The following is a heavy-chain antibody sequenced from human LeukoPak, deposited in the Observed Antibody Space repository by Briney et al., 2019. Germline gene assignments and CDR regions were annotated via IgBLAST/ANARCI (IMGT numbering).Heavy chain of an antibody. Sequence: GGSLRLSCAASGFTFSSYEMNWVRQAPGKGLEWVSCISSSGSTIYYADSVKGRFTISRDNAKNSLYLQMNSLRAEDTAVYYCARGLILEQLGGRGQGTLVTVSS. CDR3: ARGLILEQLGG. J-gene: IGHJ4*02. CDR1: GFTFSSYE. CDR2: ISSSGSTI. V-gene: IGHV3-48*03. D-gene: IGHD6-6*01.